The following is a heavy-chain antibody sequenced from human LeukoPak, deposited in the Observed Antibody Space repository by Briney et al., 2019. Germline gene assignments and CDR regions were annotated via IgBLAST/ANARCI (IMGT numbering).Heavy chain of an antibody. CDR2: IYYSGST. D-gene: IGHD3-16*01. Sequence: SETLSLTCTVSGGSISSSTYYWGWIRQPPGKGREWIGSIYYSGSTYYNPSLKSRVTISVDTSKNQFSLKLSSVTAADTAVYYCARLDYGTLYPWGQGTLVTVSS. J-gene: IGHJ5*02. V-gene: IGHV4-39*01. CDR3: ARLDYGTLYP. CDR1: GGSISSSTYY.